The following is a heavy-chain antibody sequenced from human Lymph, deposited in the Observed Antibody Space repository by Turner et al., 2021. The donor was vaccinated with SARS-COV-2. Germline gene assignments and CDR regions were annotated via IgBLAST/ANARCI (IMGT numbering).Heavy chain of an antibody. D-gene: IGHD6-13*01. V-gene: IGHV1-69*10. CDR2: IIPMLGIA. CDR1: GGTFSSSA. CDR3: ARIVAPGMGGGVYYYYYGMDV. Sequence: QVQLVQSGAEVKKPGSSVKVSCKASGGTFSSSAISWVRQAPGQGLEWMGVIIPMLGIANYAQKCQGRVTITAEKSTSTAYMGLSSLRSEDTAVYDCARIVAPGMGGGVYYYYYGMDVWGQGTTVTVSS. J-gene: IGHJ6*02.